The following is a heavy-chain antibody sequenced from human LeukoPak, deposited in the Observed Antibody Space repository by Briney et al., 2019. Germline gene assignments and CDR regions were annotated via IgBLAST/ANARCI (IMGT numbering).Heavy chain of an antibody. CDR3: ARDPAAAGGPLFDY. CDR1: GSTFSSYG. Sequence: GGSLRLSCAASGSTFSSYGMHWVRQAPGKGLEWVAVIWYDGSNKYYADSVKGRFTISRDNSKNTLYLQMNSLRAEDTAVYYCARDPAAAGGPLFDYWGQGTLVTVSS. V-gene: IGHV3-33*01. J-gene: IGHJ4*02. CDR2: IWYDGSNK. D-gene: IGHD6-13*01.